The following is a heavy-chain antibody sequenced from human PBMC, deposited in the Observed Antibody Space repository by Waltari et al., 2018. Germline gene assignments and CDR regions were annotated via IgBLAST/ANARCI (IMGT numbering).Heavy chain of an antibody. J-gene: IGHJ6*02. D-gene: IGHD1-1*01. Sequence: EEQLVESGGGLVQPGDSLRLSCAASGFTFSYFRMNWVRQAPGKGPRWFSRISTDASDTTYADSVKGRFTISRDNARNTLYLQMNRLRAEDTAVYFCARVSRRTYRSPVPGRHYYYGMDVWGQGTTVTVSS. CDR2: ISTDASDT. V-gene: IGHV3-74*03. CDR3: ARVSRRTYRSPVPGRHYYYGMDV. CDR1: GFTFSYFR.